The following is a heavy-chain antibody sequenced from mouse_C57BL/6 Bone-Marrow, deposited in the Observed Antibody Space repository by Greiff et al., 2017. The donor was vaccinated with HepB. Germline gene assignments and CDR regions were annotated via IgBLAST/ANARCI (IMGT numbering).Heavy chain of an antibody. J-gene: IGHJ2*01. CDR1: GFTFSNYW. D-gene: IGHD2-4*01. V-gene: IGHV6-3*01. Sequence: EVKLVESGGGLVQPGGSMKLSCVASGFTFSNYWMNWARQSPEKGLEWVAQIRLKSDNYATHYAESVKGRFTISRDDSKRSVYLQMSNLRAEDTGIYYCLYDYDDYFDYWGQGTTLTVSS. CDR2: IRLKSDNYAT. CDR3: LYDYDDYFDY.